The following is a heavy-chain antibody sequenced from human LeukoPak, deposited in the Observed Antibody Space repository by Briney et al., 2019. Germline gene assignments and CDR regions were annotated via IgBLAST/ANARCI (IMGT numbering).Heavy chain of an antibody. V-gene: IGHV4-59*11. Sequence: PSETLFLTCSVSGASISSHYWSWIRQPPGKGLEWIGYIYYSVRTNYNPSLKSRVTISVDMPNNQFSLKMSSVTAADTAVYYCARTGDGYNYYNYYYMDVWGKGTTVTVTS. D-gene: IGHD5-24*01. J-gene: IGHJ6*03. CDR1: GASISSHY. CDR3: ARTGDGYNYYNYYYMDV. CDR2: IYYSVRT.